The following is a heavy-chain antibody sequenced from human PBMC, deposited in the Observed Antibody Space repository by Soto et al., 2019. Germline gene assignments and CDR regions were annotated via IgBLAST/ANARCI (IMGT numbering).Heavy chain of an antibody. Sequence: PSETLSLTCAVSGGSISSGGYSWSWIRQPPGKGLEWIGYIYHSGSTYYNPSLKSRVTISVDRSKDQFSLKLSSVTAADTAVYYCASYGGYKSWFDPWGQGTLVTVSS. V-gene: IGHV4-30-2*01. CDR1: GGSISSGGYS. J-gene: IGHJ5*02. D-gene: IGHD5-12*01. CDR3: ASYGGYKSWFDP. CDR2: IYHSGST.